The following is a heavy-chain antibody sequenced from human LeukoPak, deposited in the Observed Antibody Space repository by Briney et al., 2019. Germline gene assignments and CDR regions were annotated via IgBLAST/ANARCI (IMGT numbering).Heavy chain of an antibody. CDR2: IIPIFGTA. CDR3: ASSEYYYDSSGYPSAFDY. CDR1: GGTFSSYA. V-gene: IGHV1-69*06. J-gene: IGHJ4*02. D-gene: IGHD3-22*01. Sequence: GSSVKVSCKASGGTFSSYAISWVRQAPGQGLEWMGGIIPIFGTANYAQKFQGRVTITADKSTSTAYMELSSLRSEDTAVYYCASSEYYYDSSGYPSAFDYWGQGTLVTVSS.